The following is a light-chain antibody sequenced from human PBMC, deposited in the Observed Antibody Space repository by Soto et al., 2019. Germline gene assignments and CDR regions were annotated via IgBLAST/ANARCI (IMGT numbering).Light chain of an antibody. J-gene: IGLJ1*01. CDR2: QDS. Sequence: SYELTQPPSVSVSPGQTASITCSGEKLGDKYACWYQQKPGQSPVLVIYQDSKRPSGIPERFSGSKSGNTATLTISGTQAMDEADYYCQAWDSSTGVFGTGTKVTV. CDR3: QAWDSSTGV. V-gene: IGLV3-1*01. CDR1: KLGDKY.